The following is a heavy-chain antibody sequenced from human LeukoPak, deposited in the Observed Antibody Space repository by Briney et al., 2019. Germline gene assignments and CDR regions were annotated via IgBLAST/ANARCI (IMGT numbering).Heavy chain of an antibody. CDR3: ARQTTFSGAAAGIYYYYYGMDV. CDR2: IYYSGST. Sequence: SETLSLTCAVYGGSFSGYYWSWIRQPPGKGLEWIGYIYYSGSTNYNPYLKSRVTISVDTSKNQFSLKLSSVTAADTAVYYCARQTTFSGAAAGIYYYYYGMDVWGQGTTVTVSS. J-gene: IGHJ6*02. CDR1: GGSFSGYY. V-gene: IGHV4-59*08. D-gene: IGHD6-13*01.